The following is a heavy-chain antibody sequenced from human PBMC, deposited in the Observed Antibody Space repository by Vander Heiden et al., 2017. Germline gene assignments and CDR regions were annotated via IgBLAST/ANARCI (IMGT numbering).Heavy chain of an antibody. CDR3: AADTLGYCSSTSCYNYGMDV. J-gene: IGHJ6*02. Sequence: QMQLVQSGPEVKKPGTSVKVSCKASGFTFTSSAVQWVRQARGQRLEWIGWIVVGSGNTNYAQKFQERVTITRDMSTSTAYMELSSLRSEDTAVYYCAADTLGYCSSTSCYNYGMDVWGQGTTVTVSS. CDR1: GFTFTSSA. D-gene: IGHD2-2*02. CDR2: IVVGSGNT. V-gene: IGHV1-58*01.